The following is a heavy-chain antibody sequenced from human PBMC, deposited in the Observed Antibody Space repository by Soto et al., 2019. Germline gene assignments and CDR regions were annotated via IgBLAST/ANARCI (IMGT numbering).Heavy chain of an antibody. D-gene: IGHD6-6*01. Sequence: QAQMVESGGGVVQPGRSLRLSCAASGFSFSTYGMHWVRQAPGKGLEWLAVISNDGSNKYYADSLKGRFTISRDNSKDTLFLQMNIQRGEDTGVYYCAKVVREYSTWSNFYYYSGMDVWGQGTTVTVSS. CDR1: GFSFSTYG. CDR3: AKVVREYSTWSNFYYYSGMDV. V-gene: IGHV3-30*18. CDR2: ISNDGSNK. J-gene: IGHJ6*02.